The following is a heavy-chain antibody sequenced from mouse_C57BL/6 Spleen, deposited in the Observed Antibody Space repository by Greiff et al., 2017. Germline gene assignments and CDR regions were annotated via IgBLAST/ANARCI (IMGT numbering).Heavy chain of an antibody. CDR2: IDPSDSYT. D-gene: IGHD1-1*01. CDR3: ARNYGSSPHFDY. CDR1: GYTFTSYW. V-gene: IGHV1-69*01. J-gene: IGHJ2*01. Sequence: QVQLQQSGAELVMPGASVKLSCKASGYTFTSYWMHWVKQRPGQGLEWIGEIDPSDSYTNYNQKFKGKSTLTVDKSSSTAYMQLSSLTSEDSAVYYCARNYGSSPHFDYWGQGTTLTVSS.